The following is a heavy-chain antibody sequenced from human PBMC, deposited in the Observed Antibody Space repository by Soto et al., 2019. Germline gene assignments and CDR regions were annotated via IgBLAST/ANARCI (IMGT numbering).Heavy chain of an antibody. J-gene: IGHJ6*02. V-gene: IGHV3-21*01. Sequence: EVQLVESGGGLVKPGGSLRLSCAASGFNFSSYSMNWVRQAPGKVLEWVSSISRSSSNIYFVDSVKGRFTISRDNAKNSLYLQMNSLRAEDTAVYYGARDLKVAAAGTGYYYYGMDVWGHGTTVTVSS. D-gene: IGHD6-13*01. CDR3: ARDLKVAAAGTGYYYYGMDV. CDR2: ISRSSSNI. CDR1: GFNFSSYS.